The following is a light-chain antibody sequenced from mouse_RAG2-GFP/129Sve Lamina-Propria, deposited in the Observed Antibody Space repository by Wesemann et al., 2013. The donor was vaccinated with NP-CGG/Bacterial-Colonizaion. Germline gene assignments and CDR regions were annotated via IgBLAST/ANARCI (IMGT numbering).Light chain of an antibody. Sequence: NVLTQSPAIMSASPGEKVTMTCRASSSVSYMYWFQQKPGTSPKLWIYSTSNLASGVPSRFSGSGSGTFYSLTISSVEAEDAADYYCHQWSSYPTFGGGTKLEIK. V-gene: IGKV4-80*01. J-gene: IGKJ2*01. CDR2: STS. CDR1: SSVSY. CDR3: HQWSSYPT.